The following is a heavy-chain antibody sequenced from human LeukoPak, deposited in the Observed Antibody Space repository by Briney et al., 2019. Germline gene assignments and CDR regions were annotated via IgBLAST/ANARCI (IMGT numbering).Heavy chain of an antibody. V-gene: IGHV1-8*01. CDR2: MNPNSGNT. CDR3: AREAHTIFGVVDYYYMDV. D-gene: IGHD3-3*01. CDR1: GYTFTSYD. J-gene: IGHJ6*03. Sequence: ASVKVSCKASGYTFTSYDINWVRQATGQGLEWMGWMNPNSGNTGHAQKFQGRVTVTRNTSISTAYMELSSLRSEDTAVYYCAREAHTIFGVVDYYYMDVWGKGTTVTVSS.